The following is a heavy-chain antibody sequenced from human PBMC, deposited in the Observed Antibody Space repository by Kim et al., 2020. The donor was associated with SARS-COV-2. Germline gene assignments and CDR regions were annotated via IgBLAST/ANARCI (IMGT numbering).Heavy chain of an antibody. Sequence: YYTASLKRRFTISRDNAKNSLYLQMNSLRAEDTAVYYCASSTGTGQGFDYWGQGTLVTVSS. V-gene: IGHV3-21*01. D-gene: IGHD3-9*01. J-gene: IGHJ4*02. CDR3: ASSTGTGQGFDY.